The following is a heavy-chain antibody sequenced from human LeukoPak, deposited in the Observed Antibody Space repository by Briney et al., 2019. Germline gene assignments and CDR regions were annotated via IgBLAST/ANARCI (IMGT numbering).Heavy chain of an antibody. CDR3: AKDRYSGSYYYFDY. CDR2: IGTTGDT. Sequence: PGGSLRLYCAASGFTFSRYDMHWVRQVTGKYLEWVSAIGTTGDTYYPGSVKGRFTISRDNSKNTLYLQMNSLRAEDTAVYYCAKDRYSGSYYYFDYWGQGTLVTVSS. D-gene: IGHD1-26*01. CDR1: GFTFSRYD. J-gene: IGHJ4*02. V-gene: IGHV3-13*01.